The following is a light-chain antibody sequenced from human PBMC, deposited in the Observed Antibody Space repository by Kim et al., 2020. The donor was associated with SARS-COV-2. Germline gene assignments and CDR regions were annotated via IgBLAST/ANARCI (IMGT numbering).Light chain of an antibody. CDR3: QQYNSWPLT. CDR1: QSISTD. Sequence: SVSPGERATLSCRASQSISTDLAWYQQKTGQAPRLLIWSASNRATDIPATFSASGSGTEFTLTITSLQSEDSAVYYCQQYNSWPLTFGGGTKLEI. CDR2: SAS. J-gene: IGKJ4*01. V-gene: IGKV3-15*01.